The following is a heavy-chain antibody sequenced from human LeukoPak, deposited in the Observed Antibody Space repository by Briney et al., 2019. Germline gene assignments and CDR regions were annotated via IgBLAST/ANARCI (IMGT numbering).Heavy chain of an antibody. V-gene: IGHV3-23*01. Sequence: GGSLRLSCAASGFTVSTYAMSWVRQAPGRWLELGSGISGSGDTTYYADSVKGRFTISRDNSKNTLYLQMNSLRAEDTAVYYCVKDARCSSISCYGDYWGQGTLVTVSS. CDR2: ISGSGDTT. J-gene: IGHJ4*02. CDR3: VKDARCSSISCYGDY. CDR1: GFTVSTYA. D-gene: IGHD2-2*01.